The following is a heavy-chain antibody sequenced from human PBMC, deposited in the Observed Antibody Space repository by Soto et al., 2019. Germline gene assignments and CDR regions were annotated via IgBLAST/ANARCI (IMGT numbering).Heavy chain of an antibody. D-gene: IGHD1-1*01. V-gene: IGHV3-23*01. Sequence: LRLSCATSEFTFSSYAMNWVRQGPGKGLEWVSSISSSGSSTNYADSVKGRFTISRDNAKNTLYLQMNSLRAEDTAVYYCARDLHWNDGVDYWGQGTLVTVSS. J-gene: IGHJ4*02. CDR2: ISSSGSST. CDR1: EFTFSSYA. CDR3: ARDLHWNDGVDY.